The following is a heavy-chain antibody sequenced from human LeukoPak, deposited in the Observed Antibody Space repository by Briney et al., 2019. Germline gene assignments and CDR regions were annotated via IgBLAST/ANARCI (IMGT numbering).Heavy chain of an antibody. CDR1: GVSISSYY. CDR3: ARAVGWLRPFDY. J-gene: IGHJ4*02. Sequence: SETLSLTCTVSGVSISSYYWSWIRQPPGKGLEWIGYIYYSGSTNYNPSLKSRVTISVDTSKNQFSLKLSSVTAADTAVYYCARAVGWLRPFDYWGQGTLVTVSS. CDR2: IYYSGST. V-gene: IGHV4-59*01. D-gene: IGHD5-12*01.